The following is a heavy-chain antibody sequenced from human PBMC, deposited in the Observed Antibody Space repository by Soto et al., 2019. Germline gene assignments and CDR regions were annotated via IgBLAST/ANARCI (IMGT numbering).Heavy chain of an antibody. Sequence: ASVKVSCKASGCIFTDHYLHWVRQAPGQGLEWMGWINPKSGGISNAQKFQGRVTMTRDTPNSTAYMEVRRLRADDTAVYYCALTSEDRLVRSLDYWGQGTLVTVSS. D-gene: IGHD3-16*01. CDR1: GCIFTDHY. CDR2: INPKSGGI. J-gene: IGHJ4*02. CDR3: ALTSEDRLVRSLDY. V-gene: IGHV1-2*02.